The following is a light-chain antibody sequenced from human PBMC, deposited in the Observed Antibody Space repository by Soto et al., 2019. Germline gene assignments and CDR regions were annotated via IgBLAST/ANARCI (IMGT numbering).Light chain of an antibody. V-gene: IGKV3-11*01. Sequence: EIVLTQSPATLSLSPGERATLSCRASQSIIAWYQQKPGQAPRLLIYDASNRATGIPDRFSGSGSAADFTLTISSLEPEDSAVYYCQQRTNWPPRYTFGQGTKVDIK. CDR2: DAS. CDR3: QQRTNWPPRYT. J-gene: IGKJ2*01. CDR1: QSI.